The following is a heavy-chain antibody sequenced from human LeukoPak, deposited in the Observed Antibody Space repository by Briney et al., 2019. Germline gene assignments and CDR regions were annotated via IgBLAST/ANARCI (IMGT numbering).Heavy chain of an antibody. D-gene: IGHD3-9*01. CDR3: ARHLYYDILTGFPALAFDI. J-gene: IGHJ3*02. CDR1: GYTCTSYA. V-gene: IGHV7-4-1*02. Sequence: ASVKVSCKASGYTCTSYAMNWVRQAPGQGLEWMGWINTNTGNPTYAQGFTGRFVFSLDTSVSTAYLQISSLKAEDTAVYYCARHLYYDILTGFPALAFDIWGQGTMVTVSS. CDR2: INTNTGNP.